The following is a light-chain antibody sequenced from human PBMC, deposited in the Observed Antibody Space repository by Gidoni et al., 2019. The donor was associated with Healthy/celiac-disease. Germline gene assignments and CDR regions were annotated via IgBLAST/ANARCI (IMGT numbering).Light chain of an antibody. CDR2: DAS. Sequence: DIQMTQSPSSLSASVGDRVTITCQASQDISNYLNWYQKKPGKAPKLLIYDASNLETVVPSRFSGSGSGTDFTFTISSLQPEDIATYYCQQYDNLPPLTFGGGTKVEIK. CDR3: QQYDNLPPLT. V-gene: IGKV1-33*01. CDR1: QDISNY. J-gene: IGKJ4*01.